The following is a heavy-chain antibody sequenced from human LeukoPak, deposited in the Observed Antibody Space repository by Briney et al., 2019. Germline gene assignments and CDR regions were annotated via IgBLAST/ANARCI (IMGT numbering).Heavy chain of an antibody. V-gene: IGHV4-59*01. D-gene: IGHD5-18*01. CDR2: IYYSGST. CDR1: GGSLSGYY. J-gene: IGHJ4*02. Sequence: SETLSLTCAVYGGSLSGYYWSWIRQPPGKGLEWVGYIYYSGSTNYNPSLKSRVTISVDTFKKQFSLKLTSVTAADTAVYYCARVDTAMAIDYWGQGTLVTVSS. CDR3: ARVDTAMAIDY.